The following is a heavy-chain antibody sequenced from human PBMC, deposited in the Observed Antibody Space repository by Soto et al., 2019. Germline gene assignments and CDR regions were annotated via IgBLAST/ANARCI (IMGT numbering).Heavy chain of an antibody. J-gene: IGHJ6*04. Sequence: EVQLVESGGGLVHTGGSLKLACLASGFPLSDSAIHWVRKASGKGLEWVGRIRSKTNNYATTYGAPVRGRFTLSRDDSKNTAYLQMTNLESENAAVDYFTRHAGGQVEHYFYFSVMDVWGKGTTVSVLS. V-gene: IGHV3-73*01. CDR2: IRSKTNNYAT. D-gene: IGHD3-16*01. CDR1: GFPLSDSA. CDR3: TRHAGGQVEHYFYFSVMDV.